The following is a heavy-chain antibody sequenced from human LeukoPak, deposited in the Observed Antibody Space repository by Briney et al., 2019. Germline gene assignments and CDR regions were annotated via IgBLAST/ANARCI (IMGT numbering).Heavy chain of an antibody. CDR1: GGSISSGGYY. V-gene: IGHV4-30-4*01. CDR2: IYYSGST. J-gene: IGHJ4*02. D-gene: IGHD3-10*01. Sequence: PSQTLSLTCTVSGGSISSGGYYWSWIRQPPGKGLEWIGYIYYSGSTYYNPSLKSRVTISVDTSKNQFSLKLSSVTAADTAVYYCASTNYGSGSYYIIPPFDYWGQGTLVTVSS. CDR3: ASTNYGSGSYYIIPPFDY.